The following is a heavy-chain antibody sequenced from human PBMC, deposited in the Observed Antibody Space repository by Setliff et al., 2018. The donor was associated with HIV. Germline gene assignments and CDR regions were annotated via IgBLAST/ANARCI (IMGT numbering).Heavy chain of an antibody. Sequence: SETLSLTCTVSGGSISSYYWSWIRQPPGKGMEWIGYIYYSGSTNYNPSLKSRVTISVDTSKNQFSLKLSSVTAADTAGYYCARHGTYSSGGSHDAFDIWGQGTMVTVSS. CDR2: IYYSGST. V-gene: IGHV4-59*08. CDR1: GGSISSYY. CDR3: ARHGTYSSGGSHDAFDI. D-gene: IGHD6-19*01. J-gene: IGHJ3*02.